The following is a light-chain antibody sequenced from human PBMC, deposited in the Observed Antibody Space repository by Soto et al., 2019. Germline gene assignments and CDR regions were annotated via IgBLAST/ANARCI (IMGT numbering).Light chain of an antibody. CDR2: DVS. J-gene: IGLJ1*01. V-gene: IGLV2-14*01. CDR1: SSDVGGYNY. CDR3: SSYTSSSTGV. Sequence: QSVLTQPASASGSPGQSITISCTGTSSDVGGYNYVSWYQQHPGKAPKLMIYDVSNRPSGVFNRFSGSKSGNTASLTISGLQAEDEAGYYCSSYTSSSTGVFGTGTKVTVL.